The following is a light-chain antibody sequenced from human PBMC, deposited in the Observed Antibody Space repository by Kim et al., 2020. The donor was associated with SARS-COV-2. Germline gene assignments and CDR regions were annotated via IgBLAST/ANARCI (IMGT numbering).Light chain of an antibody. Sequence: QSVLTQPPSVSAAPGQKVTISCSGRGSNIGNNFVSWYQQVPGTAPKLLIYDNNKRPSGIPDRFSGSKSGTSATLGITGLQTGDEANYYCGTWDSSLTAGVFGGGTQLTVL. J-gene: IGLJ3*02. V-gene: IGLV1-51*01. CDR2: DNN. CDR3: GTWDSSLTAGV. CDR1: GSNIGNNF.